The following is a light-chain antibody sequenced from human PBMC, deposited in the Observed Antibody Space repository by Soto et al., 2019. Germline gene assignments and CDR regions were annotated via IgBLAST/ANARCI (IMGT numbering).Light chain of an antibody. CDR1: SSYVGGYNY. V-gene: IGLV2-14*01. CDR2: DVS. CDR3: SSYTSTSTRV. Sequence: QSSLTQPPSVSASPGQSITISCTGTSSYVGGYNYVSWYQQHPGKAPKLMIYDVSNRPSGVSNRFSGSKPGNTASLTISGLQAEDEADYYCSSYTSTSTRVFGTGTKVTVL. J-gene: IGLJ1*01.